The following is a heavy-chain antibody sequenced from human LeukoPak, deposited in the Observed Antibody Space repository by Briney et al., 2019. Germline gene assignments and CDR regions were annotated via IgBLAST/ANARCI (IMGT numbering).Heavy chain of an antibody. Sequence: PSETPSLTCAVYGGSFGGYYWSWIRQPPGKGLGWIGEINHSGSTNYNPSLKSRVTISVDTPKNQFSLKLSSVTAADTAVYYCAGRWFGDPYCYYGMDVWGQGTTVTVSS. CDR3: AGRWFGDPYCYYGMDV. CDR1: GGSFGGYY. J-gene: IGHJ6*02. CDR2: INHSGST. D-gene: IGHD3-10*01. V-gene: IGHV4-34*01.